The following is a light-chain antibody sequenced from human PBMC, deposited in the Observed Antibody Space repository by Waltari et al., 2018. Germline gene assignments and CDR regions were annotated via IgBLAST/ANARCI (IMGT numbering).Light chain of an antibody. CDR2: EVS. J-gene: IGLJ2*01. CDR3: SSYTSSSTDVV. V-gene: IGLV2-14*01. Sequence: QSALTQPASVSGSPGQSITISCTGTSSDVGGYNYVSWYQQHPGKAPKLMIYEVSNRPSGVSNRFSGSKSGNMASLTISGLQAEDEADYYCSSYTSSSTDVVFGGGTKLTVL. CDR1: SSDVGGYNY.